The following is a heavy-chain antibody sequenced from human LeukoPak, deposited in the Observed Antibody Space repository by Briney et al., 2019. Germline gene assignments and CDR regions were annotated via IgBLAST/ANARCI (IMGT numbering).Heavy chain of an antibody. V-gene: IGHV3-48*04. J-gene: IGHJ4*02. D-gene: IGHD3-3*01. CDR1: GFTFSSYS. CDR3: ARGFESFGLFIDYFDY. Sequence: PGGSLRLSYAASGFTFSSYSMNWVRQAPGKGLEWVSYISSSSSTIYYADSVKGRFTISRDNAKNSLHLQMNSLRAEDTAVYYCARGFESFGLFIDYFDYWGQGTLVTVSS. CDR2: ISSSSSTI.